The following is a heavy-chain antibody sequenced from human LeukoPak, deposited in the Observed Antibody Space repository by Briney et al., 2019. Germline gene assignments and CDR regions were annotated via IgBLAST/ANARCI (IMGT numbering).Heavy chain of an antibody. CDR2: ISSSGGTI. CDR3: ARSRITMVRGVRGYYFDY. V-gene: IGHV3-48*03. D-gene: IGHD3-10*01. Sequence: GGSLRLSCVASGFTFSSYEMNWVRQAPGKGLEWVSYISSSGGTIYYADSVKGRFTISRDNAKNSLYLQMNSLRAEDTAVYYCARSRITMVRGVRGYYFDYWGQGTLVTVSS. CDR1: GFTFSSYE. J-gene: IGHJ4*02.